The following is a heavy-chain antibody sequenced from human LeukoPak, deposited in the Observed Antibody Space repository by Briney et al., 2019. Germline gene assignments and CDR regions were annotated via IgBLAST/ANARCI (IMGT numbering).Heavy chain of an antibody. D-gene: IGHD1-26*01. CDR2: IIPILGIA. V-gene: IGHV1-69*04. Sequence: ASVKVSCKASGGTFSSYAISWVRQAPGQGLEWMGRIIPILGIANYAQKLQGRVTMTTDTSTSTAYMELRSLRSDDTAVYYCARVRFESGSYYTDYWGQGTLVTVSS. CDR1: GGTFSSYA. J-gene: IGHJ4*02. CDR3: ARVRFESGSYYTDY.